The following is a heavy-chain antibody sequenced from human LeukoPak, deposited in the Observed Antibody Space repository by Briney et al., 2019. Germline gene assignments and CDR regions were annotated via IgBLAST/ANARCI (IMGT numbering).Heavy chain of an antibody. CDR1: GFTFSSYA. CDR2: ISGSGGST. Sequence: GGSLRLSCAATGFTFSSYAMSWVRQAPGKGLEWVSAISGSGGSTYYADSVKGRFTISRDNSKNTLYLQMGSLRAEDMAVYYCARDRALSFDYWGQGTLVTVSS. J-gene: IGHJ4*02. V-gene: IGHV3-23*01. CDR3: ARDRALSFDY.